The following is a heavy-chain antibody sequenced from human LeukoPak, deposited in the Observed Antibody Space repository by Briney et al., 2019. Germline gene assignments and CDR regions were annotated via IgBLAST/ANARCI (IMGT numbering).Heavy chain of an antibody. D-gene: IGHD3-10*01. J-gene: IGHJ4*02. CDR1: GGSISSSGYS. CDR2: IYYSGST. Sequence: PSETLSLTCTVSGGSISSSGYSWAWIRQPPGKGLEWIGSIYYSGSTYYNPSLKSRVTISVDTSKNQFSLKLSSVTAADTAVYYCARRWYGSGSYYNVWGQGTLVTVSS. V-gene: IGHV4-39*07. CDR3: ARRWYGSGSYYNV.